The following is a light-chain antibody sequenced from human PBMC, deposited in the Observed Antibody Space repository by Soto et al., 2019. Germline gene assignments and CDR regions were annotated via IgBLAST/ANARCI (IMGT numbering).Light chain of an antibody. V-gene: IGLV2-14*01. CDR1: SSDIGTYNY. CDR2: GVT. Sequence: QSALTQPASVSGSPGQSIIISCTGTSSDIGTYNYVSWYQQHPGRAPKLVIYGVTNRPSGVSTRFSGSKYGNTASLTISGLQAEDEADYYCSSYTSSTTLVFGGGTKVTVL. CDR3: SSYTSSTTLV. J-gene: IGLJ2*01.